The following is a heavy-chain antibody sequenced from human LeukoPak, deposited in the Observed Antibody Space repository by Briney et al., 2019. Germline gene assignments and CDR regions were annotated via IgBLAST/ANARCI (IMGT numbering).Heavy chain of an antibody. V-gene: IGHV1-18*01. D-gene: IGHD3-10*01. CDR3: ARVPMGFFDY. CDR1: GYTFTSYG. Sequence: SSVKVSCKASGYTFTSYGISWLRQAPGQGLEWMGWISAYNGNTNYAQRLQGRVTMTTDTSTSTAYMELRSLRSDDTAVYYCARVPMGFFDYWGQGTLVTVSS. CDR2: ISAYNGNT. J-gene: IGHJ4*02.